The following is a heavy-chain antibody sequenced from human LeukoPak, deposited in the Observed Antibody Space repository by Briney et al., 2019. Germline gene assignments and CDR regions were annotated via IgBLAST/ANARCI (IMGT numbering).Heavy chain of an antibody. J-gene: IGHJ5*02. CDR1: GFSLNTYS. V-gene: IGHV1-18*04. CDR2: ISSYNGKT. CDR3: ARDRRSSTLGLDP. D-gene: IGHD2-2*01. Sequence: ASVKVSCKASGFSLNTYSISWVRQAPGQGLEWMGWISSYNGKTDYAQKLQGRVTMTTDMPTNTAYMELRSLGSDDTAVYYCARDRRSSTLGLDPWGPGTLVSVSS.